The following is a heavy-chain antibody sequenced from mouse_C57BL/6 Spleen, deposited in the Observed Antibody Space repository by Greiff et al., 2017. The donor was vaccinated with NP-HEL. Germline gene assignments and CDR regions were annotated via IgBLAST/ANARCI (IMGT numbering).Heavy chain of an antibody. Sequence: QVQLKQSGAELARPGASVKLSCKASGYTFTSYGISWVKQRTGQGLEWIGEIYPRSGNTYYNEKFKGKATLTADKSSSTAYMELRSLTSEDSAVYFCARSGRVYDGYLYYFDYWGQGTTLTVSS. D-gene: IGHD2-3*01. J-gene: IGHJ2*01. CDR2: IYPRSGNT. V-gene: IGHV1-81*01. CDR1: GYTFTSYG. CDR3: ARSGRVYDGYLYYFDY.